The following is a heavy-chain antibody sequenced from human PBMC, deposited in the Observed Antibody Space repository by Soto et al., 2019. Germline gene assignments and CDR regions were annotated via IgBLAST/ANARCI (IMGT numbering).Heavy chain of an antibody. CDR1: GFTFSTYG. Sequence: QVQLVESGGGVVQPGRSLRLSCTASGFTFSTYGMHWVRQAPGKGLEWVAVIWYDGTNKYYADSVKGRFTISRDNSKNTLYLQMRSLRAEATAVYYCARASRQMVFFDYRCQGALVTVSS. CDR2: IWYDGTNK. D-gene: IGHD2-8*01. J-gene: IGHJ4*02. V-gene: IGHV3-33*01. CDR3: ARASRQMVFFDY.